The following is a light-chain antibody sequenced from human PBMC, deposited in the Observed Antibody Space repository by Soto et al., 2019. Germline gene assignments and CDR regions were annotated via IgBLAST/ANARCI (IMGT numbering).Light chain of an antibody. CDR1: QGISNY. CDR3: QKYDSAPWT. J-gene: IGKJ1*01. CDR2: AAS. V-gene: IGKV1-27*01. Sequence: DIQMTQSPSSLSASVRDRVTITCRASQGISNYLAWYQQKPGKVPKLLIYAASTLQSGVPSRFSGSGSGTDFTLPISSLQPEDVATYYCQKYDSAPWTFGQVTNVEIK.